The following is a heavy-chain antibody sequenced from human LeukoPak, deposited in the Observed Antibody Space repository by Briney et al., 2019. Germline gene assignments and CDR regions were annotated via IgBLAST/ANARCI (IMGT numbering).Heavy chain of an antibody. CDR1: GGTFSSYA. Sequence: SVKVSCKASGGTFSSYAISWVRQAPGQGLEWMGRIIPIFGTANYAQKFQGRVTITSDESTSTAYMELSSLRSEDTAVYYCASALGYYDSSGYYSYYFDYWGQGTLVTVSS. D-gene: IGHD3-22*01. CDR2: IIPIFGTA. V-gene: IGHV1-69*13. J-gene: IGHJ4*02. CDR3: ASALGYYDSSGYYSYYFDY.